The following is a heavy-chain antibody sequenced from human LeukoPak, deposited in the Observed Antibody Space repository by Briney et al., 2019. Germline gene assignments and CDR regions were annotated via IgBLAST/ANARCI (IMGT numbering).Heavy chain of an antibody. CDR3: ARDDIVVVPAGLDYYYYGMDV. Sequence: GGSLRLSCAASGFTFSSYGMRWVRQAPGKGLEWVAVIWYGGSNKYYADSVKGRFTISRDNSKNTLYLQMNSLRAEDTAVYYCARDDIVVVPAGLDYYYYGMDVWGQGTTVTVSS. CDR2: IWYGGSNK. CDR1: GFTFSSYG. D-gene: IGHD2-2*01. J-gene: IGHJ6*02. V-gene: IGHV3-33*01.